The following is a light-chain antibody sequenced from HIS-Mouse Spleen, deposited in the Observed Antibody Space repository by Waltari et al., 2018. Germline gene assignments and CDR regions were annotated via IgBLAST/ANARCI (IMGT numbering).Light chain of an antibody. J-gene: IGKJ2*01. CDR2: GAS. Sequence: EIVWTQSPGTLSLSPGERATLSCRASQSVSSSYLAWYQQKPGQAPRLLRYGASSRATGIPDRFSGSGSGTDFTLTISRLEPEDFAVYYCQQYGSSPTFGQGTKLEIK. CDR1: QSVSSSY. CDR3: QQYGSSPT. V-gene: IGKV3-20*01.